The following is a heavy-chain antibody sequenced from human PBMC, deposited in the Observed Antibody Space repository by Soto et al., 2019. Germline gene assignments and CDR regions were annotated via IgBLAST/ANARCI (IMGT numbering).Heavy chain of an antibody. V-gene: IGHV4-59*01. CDR3: ARDGYYDFWSGSLPGFDP. Sequence: PSETLSLTCTVSGGSISSYYWSWIRQPPGKGLEWIGYIYYSGSTNYNPSLKSRVTISVDTSKNQFSLKLSSVTAADTAVYYCARDGYYDFWSGSLPGFDPWGRGTLVTVSS. D-gene: IGHD3-3*01. CDR1: GGSISSYY. CDR2: IYYSGST. J-gene: IGHJ5*02.